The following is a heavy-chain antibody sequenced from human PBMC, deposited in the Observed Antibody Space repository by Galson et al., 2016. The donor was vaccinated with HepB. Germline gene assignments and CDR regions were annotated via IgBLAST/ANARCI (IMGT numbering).Heavy chain of an antibody. CDR1: GGSISSDGYY. CDR2: IYYSGST. V-gene: IGHV4-31*03. D-gene: IGHD3-9*01. CDR3: ARDISSADAFDI. Sequence: TLYLPCTVSGGSISSDGYYWRWIRPHPGQGLEWIGHIYYSGSTYYNQSLKSRVTISVDTSKNQFSLKLSSVTAADTAVYYWARDISSADAFDIWGQGTMVTVSS. J-gene: IGHJ3*02.